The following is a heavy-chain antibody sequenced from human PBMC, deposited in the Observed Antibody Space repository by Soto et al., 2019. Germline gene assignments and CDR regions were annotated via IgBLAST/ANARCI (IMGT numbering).Heavy chain of an antibody. D-gene: IGHD3-22*01. CDR1: GGSISSYY. J-gene: IGHJ4*02. CDR2: IYYSGST. Sequence: QVQLQESGPGLVKPSETLSLTCTVSGGSISSYYWSWIRQPPGKGLEWIGYIYYSGSTNYNPSLRSRVTIPLDTSKNHFSLKLSSVTAADTAVYYCARDRYYYDSSGYYSPHFDYWGQGTLVTVSS. CDR3: ARDRYYYDSSGYYSPHFDY. V-gene: IGHV4-59*01.